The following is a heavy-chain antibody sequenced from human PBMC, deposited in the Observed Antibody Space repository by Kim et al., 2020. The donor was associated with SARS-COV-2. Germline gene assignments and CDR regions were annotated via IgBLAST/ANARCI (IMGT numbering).Heavy chain of an antibody. CDR2: IYYSGST. D-gene: IGHD2-2*01. V-gene: IGHV4-59*01. CDR3: ARSYCSSTSCYVDAFDI. Sequence: SETLSLTCTVSGGSISSYYWSWIRQPPGKGLEWIGYIYYSGSTNYNPSLKSRVTISVDTSKNQFSLKLSSVTAADTAVYYCARSYCSSTSCYVDAFDIWGQGTMVTVSS. J-gene: IGHJ3*02. CDR1: GGSISSYY.